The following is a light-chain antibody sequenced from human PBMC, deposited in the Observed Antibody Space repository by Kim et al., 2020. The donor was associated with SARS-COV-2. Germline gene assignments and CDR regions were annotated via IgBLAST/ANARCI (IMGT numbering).Light chain of an antibody. V-gene: IGKV3-20*01. CDR1: QSVSSNY. J-gene: IGKJ1*01. CDR2: DAS. CDR3: QQYSISPLT. Sequence: EIVLTQSPGTLSLSPGERATLSCRASQSVSSNYLAWYQQKPGQAPRLLIYDASSRMTGIPDRFGGSWSGTDFTLTISRLEPEDFAVYYCQQYSISPLTFGQGTKVHIK.